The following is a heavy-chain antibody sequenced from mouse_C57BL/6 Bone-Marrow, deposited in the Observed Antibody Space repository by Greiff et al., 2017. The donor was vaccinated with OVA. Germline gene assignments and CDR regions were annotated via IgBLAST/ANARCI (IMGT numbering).Heavy chain of an antibody. V-gene: IGHV1-66*01. Sequence: VKLMESGPELVKPGASVKISCKASGYSFTSYYIHWVKQRPGQGLEWIGWIYPGSGNTKYNEKFKGKATLTADTSSSTAYMQLSSLTSEDSAVYYCASSDYYGSSFAWFAYWGQGTLVTVSA. CDR1: GYSFTSYY. CDR2: IYPGSGNT. J-gene: IGHJ3*01. D-gene: IGHD1-1*01. CDR3: ASSDYYGSSFAWFAY.